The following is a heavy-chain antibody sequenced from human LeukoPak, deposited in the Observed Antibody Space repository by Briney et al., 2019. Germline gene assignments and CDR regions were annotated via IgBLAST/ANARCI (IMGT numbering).Heavy chain of an antibody. J-gene: IGHJ4*02. V-gene: IGHV4-59*01. CDR1: GASLSSYF. Sequence: SETLSLTCTVSGASLSSYFWSWIRQPPGKGLEWIGYIYYDGYPNYRPPLRSRITISVEKSKSQFSLNLRSVTAADTALYFCAGTELGYCTVTGCPLESWGQGTLVTVSS. D-gene: IGHD2-8*02. CDR3: AGTELGYCTVTGCPLES. CDR2: IYYDGYP.